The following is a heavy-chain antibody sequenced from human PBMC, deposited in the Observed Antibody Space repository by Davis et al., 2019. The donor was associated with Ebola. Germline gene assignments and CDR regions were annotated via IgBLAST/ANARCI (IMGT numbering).Heavy chain of an antibody. CDR2: IWYDGSNK. V-gene: IGHV3-33*01. D-gene: IGHD3-22*01. J-gene: IGHJ4*02. CDR3: AREYYDSSGYYAVLPFDY. Sequence: PGGSLRLSCAASGFTFSSYGMHWVRQAPGKGLEWVAVIWYDGSNKYYADSVKGRFTISRDNSKNTLYLQMNSLRAEDTAVYYCAREYYDSSGYYAVLPFDYWGQGTLVTVSS. CDR1: GFTFSSYG.